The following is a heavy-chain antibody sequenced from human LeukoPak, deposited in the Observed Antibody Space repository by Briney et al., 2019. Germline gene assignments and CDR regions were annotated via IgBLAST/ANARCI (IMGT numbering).Heavy chain of an antibody. CDR3: ATEGGSGSYYGDDAFDV. D-gene: IGHD3-10*01. J-gene: IGHJ3*01. V-gene: IGHV3-15*01. CDR1: GFSFTNTW. Sequence: GGSLRLSCEASGFSFTNTWMSWVRQAPGKGLEWVGRVKSKADDGTTDYAAPVQGRFTISRDDSKNTLSLQMNSLKTEDTAVYYCATEGGSGSYYGDDAFDVWGQGTMVTVSS. CDR2: VKSKADDGTT.